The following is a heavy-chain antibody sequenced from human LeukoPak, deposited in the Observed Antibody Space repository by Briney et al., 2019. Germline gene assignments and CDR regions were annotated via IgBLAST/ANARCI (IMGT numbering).Heavy chain of an antibody. CDR2: ISGTSGYI. V-gene: IGHV3-21*01. CDR3: ATQWFGELLPDY. D-gene: IGHD3-10*01. J-gene: IGHJ4*02. Sequence: GGSLRLSCAASGFTFSSYSMNWIRQAPVKGLEWVSSISGTSGYIYYADSVKGRFTISRDNAKNSLYLQMNSLRAEDTAVYYCATQWFGELLPDYWGQGTLVTVSS. CDR1: GFTFSSYS.